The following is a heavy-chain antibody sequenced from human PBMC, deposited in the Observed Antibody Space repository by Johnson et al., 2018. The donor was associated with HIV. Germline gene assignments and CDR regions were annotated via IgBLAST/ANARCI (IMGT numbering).Heavy chain of an antibody. D-gene: IGHD1-1*01. CDR2: INYNGGST. J-gene: IGHJ3*01. CDR3: ARAKNAAYPYEALDV. Sequence: VQLVESGGGVVQPGGSLRLSCAASGFNVDDDALSWVRQVPGKGLEWVSGINYNGGSTGYADSVRDRFSISRDNAKNSLYLQMDSLRAEDTAMYYCARAKNAAYPYEALDVWGHGTMVIASA. CDR1: GFNVDDDA. V-gene: IGHV3-20*04.